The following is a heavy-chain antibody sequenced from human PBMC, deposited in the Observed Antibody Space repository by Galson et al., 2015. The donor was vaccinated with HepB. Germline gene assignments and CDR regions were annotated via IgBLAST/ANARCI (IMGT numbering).Heavy chain of an antibody. Sequence: SLRLSCAASGFTVSSYWMSWVRQAPGKGLEWVANIKHDGSEKYYVDSVKGRFTISRDSAKNSLYLQMNSLRAEDTAVYYCAREGLRMVRGALPDYWGQGTLVTVSS. V-gene: IGHV3-7*03. D-gene: IGHD3-10*01. J-gene: IGHJ4*02. CDR1: GFTVSSYW. CDR2: IKHDGSEK. CDR3: AREGLRMVRGALPDY.